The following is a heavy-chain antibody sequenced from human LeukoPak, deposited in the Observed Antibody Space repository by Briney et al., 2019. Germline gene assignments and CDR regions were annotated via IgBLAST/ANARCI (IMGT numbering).Heavy chain of an antibody. CDR2: IMPIFGTA. D-gene: IGHD1-26*01. J-gene: IGHJ5*02. CDR1: AGTFMSDA. V-gene: IGHV1-69*05. CDR3: ARNGVIGAAIVNWFDP. Sequence: SVKDSCEASAGTFMSDAISSGRQAPREGVEWMGGIMPIFGTANYAQKFQGRVTITTDEATSTAYMEMSSLRSEDTAVYYCARNGVIGAAIVNWFDPWGQGALVTVS.